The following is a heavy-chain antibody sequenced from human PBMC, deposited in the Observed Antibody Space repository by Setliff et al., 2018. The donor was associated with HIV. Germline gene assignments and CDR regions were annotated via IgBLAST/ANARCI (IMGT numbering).Heavy chain of an antibody. CDR1: NGSFNGYY. J-gene: IGHJ4*02. D-gene: IGHD3-16*01. V-gene: IGHV4-34*01. Sequence: SETLSFTCAVYNGSFNGYYWSWIRQPPGKGLEWIGEINHSGGTTYNPSLNGRVGISVDTSKNQFSLKLITLTVADTAVYYCALLEVPFIGGRIPSFWGQGTLVTVSS. CDR2: INHSGGT. CDR3: ALLEVPFIGGRIPSF.